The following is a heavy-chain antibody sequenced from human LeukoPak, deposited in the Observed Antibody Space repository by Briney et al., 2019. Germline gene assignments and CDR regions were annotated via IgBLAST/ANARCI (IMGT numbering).Heavy chain of an antibody. CDR1: GGSISSYY. J-gene: IGHJ4*02. Sequence: PSETLSLTCTVSGGSISSYYWSWIRQPPGKGLEWIGYIYYSGSTNYNPSLKSRVTISVDTSKNQFSLKLSSVTAADTAVYYCARPPPSTRKWLPFDYWGQGTLVTVSS. V-gene: IGHV4-59*08. CDR3: ARPPPSTRKWLPFDY. CDR2: IYYSGST. D-gene: IGHD3-22*01.